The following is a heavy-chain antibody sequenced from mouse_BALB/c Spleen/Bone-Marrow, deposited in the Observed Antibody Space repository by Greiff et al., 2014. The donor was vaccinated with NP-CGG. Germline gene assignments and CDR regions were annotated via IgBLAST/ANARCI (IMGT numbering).Heavy chain of an antibody. V-gene: IGHV1S135*01. CDR3: ARELSRAMDY. J-gene: IGHJ4*01. CDR2: IDPYSGGT. D-gene: IGHD1-1*01. CDR1: GYVFTSYN. Sequence: QLQESGPELVKPGASVKVSCKASGYVFTSYNMFWVKQSHGKSPEWIGYIDPYSGGTNYNQKFKGKATLTVDKSSNTAYMHLNSLTSEDSAVYYCARELSRAMDYWGQGTSVTVSS.